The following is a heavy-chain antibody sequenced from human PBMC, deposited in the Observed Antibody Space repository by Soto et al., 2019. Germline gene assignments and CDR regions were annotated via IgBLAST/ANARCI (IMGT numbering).Heavy chain of an antibody. CDR1: GGSISSYY. CDR2: IYYSGST. CDR3: ARDSRTYYYDSSIGGAFDI. Sequence: SETLSLTCTVSGGSISSYYWSWIRQPPGKGLEWIGYIYYSGSTNYNPSLKSRVTISVDTSKNQFSLKLSSVTAADTAVYYCARDSRTYYYDSSIGGAFDIWGQGTMVTVSS. V-gene: IGHV4-59*01. J-gene: IGHJ3*02. D-gene: IGHD3-22*01.